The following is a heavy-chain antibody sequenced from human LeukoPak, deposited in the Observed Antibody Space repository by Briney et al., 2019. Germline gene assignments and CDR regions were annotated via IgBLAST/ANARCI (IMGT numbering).Heavy chain of an antibody. Sequence: GGSLRLSCAASGFTFSSYGMHWVRQAPGKGLEWVAVVSYDGSNKYYADSVKGRFTISRDNSKNTLYLQMNSLRAEDTAVYYCAKDRNSGWYTGWFDPWGQGTLVTVSS. CDR2: VSYDGSNK. CDR1: GFTFSSYG. CDR3: AKDRNSGWYTGWFDP. D-gene: IGHD6-19*01. V-gene: IGHV3-30*18. J-gene: IGHJ5*02.